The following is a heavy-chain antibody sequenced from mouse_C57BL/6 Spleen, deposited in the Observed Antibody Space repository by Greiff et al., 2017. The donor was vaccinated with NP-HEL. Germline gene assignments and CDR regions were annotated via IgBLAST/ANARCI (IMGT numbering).Heavy chain of an antibody. V-gene: IGHV1-59*01. D-gene: IGHD2-3*01. CDR3: ARSGDGYFYAMDY. J-gene: IGHJ4*01. CDR2: IDPSDSYT. Sequence: VQLQQPGAELVRPGTSVKLSCKASGYTFTSYWMHWVKQRPGQGLEWIGVIDPSDSYTNYNQQFKGKATLTVDTSSSTAYMQLSSLTSEDSAVYYCARSGDGYFYAMDYWGQGTSVTVSS. CDR1: GYTFTSYW.